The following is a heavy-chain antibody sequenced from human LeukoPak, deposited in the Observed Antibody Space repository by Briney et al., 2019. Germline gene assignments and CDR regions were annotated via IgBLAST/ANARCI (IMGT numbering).Heavy chain of an antibody. Sequence: GGSLRLSCAASGLTFSSYAMGWVRQAPGKGLEWVSAITGNGGTTYYADSVKGRFTISRDNSENTLYLQMNSLRAEDTAVYYCAKDLRGPAAGTWYFDLWGRGTLVTVSS. CDR3: AKDLRGPAAGTWYFDL. J-gene: IGHJ2*01. V-gene: IGHV3-23*01. D-gene: IGHD6-13*01. CDR1: GLTFSSYA. CDR2: ITGNGGTT.